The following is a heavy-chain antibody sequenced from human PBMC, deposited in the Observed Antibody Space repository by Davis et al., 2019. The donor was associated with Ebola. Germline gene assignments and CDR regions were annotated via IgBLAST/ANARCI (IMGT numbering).Heavy chain of an antibody. V-gene: IGHV3-73*01. J-gene: IGHJ4*02. Sequence: GESLKISCAASGFSLSDPAIHWVRQASGKGLEWVGRIRSKANSYATGYAASVKGRFTISRDDSKSTAYLEMNSLKTEDTAIYYCVPYCSGGSCYVYFDSWGQGTLVTVSS. CDR3: VPYCSGGSCYVYFDS. CDR1: GFSLSDPA. CDR2: IRSKANSYAT. D-gene: IGHD2-15*01.